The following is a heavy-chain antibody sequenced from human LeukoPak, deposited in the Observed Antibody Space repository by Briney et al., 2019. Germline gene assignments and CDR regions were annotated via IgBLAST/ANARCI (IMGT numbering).Heavy chain of an antibody. Sequence: GGCLRLSCAASGYTLSTYGMHWVREAPGKGLEWVAVISYDGSNEYYADSVKGRFTISRDNSKNTLYLQMSSLRAEDTAVYYCAKEFNRGLPDYWGQGTLVTVPS. CDR2: ISYDGSNE. D-gene: IGHD2-21*01. CDR3: AKEFNRGLPDY. J-gene: IGHJ4*02. CDR1: GYTLSTYG. V-gene: IGHV3-30*18.